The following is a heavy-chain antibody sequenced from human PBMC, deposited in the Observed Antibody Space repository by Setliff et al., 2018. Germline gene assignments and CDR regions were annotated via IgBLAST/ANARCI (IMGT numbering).Heavy chain of an antibody. V-gene: IGHV3-53*01. D-gene: IGHD2-15*01. CDR3: ARYCSSSTCYFDAFDV. Sequence: TSETLRLSCAASEFTVSSNYMSWVRQAPGKGLEWVSVLYSSGTTFYADSVKGRFTIYRDNSKNTLYLQMNSLRAEDTAVYYCARYCSSSTCYFDAFDVWGQGTMVTV. CDR2: LYSSGTT. J-gene: IGHJ3*01. CDR1: EFTVSSNY.